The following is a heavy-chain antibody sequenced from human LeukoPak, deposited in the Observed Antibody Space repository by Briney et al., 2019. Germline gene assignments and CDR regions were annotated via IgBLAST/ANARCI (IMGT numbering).Heavy chain of an antibody. CDR3: AREPRITMIVVVIGDAFDI. CDR2: ISSSSSYI. CDR1: GFTFSSYS. D-gene: IGHD3-22*01. J-gene: IGHJ3*02. V-gene: IGHV3-21*01. Sequence: PGGSLRLSCAASGFTFSSYSMNWVRQAPGKGLEWVSSISSSSSYIYYADSVKGRFTISRDNAKNSLYLQMNSLRAEDTAVYYCAREPRITMIVVVIGDAFDIWGQGTMVTVSS.